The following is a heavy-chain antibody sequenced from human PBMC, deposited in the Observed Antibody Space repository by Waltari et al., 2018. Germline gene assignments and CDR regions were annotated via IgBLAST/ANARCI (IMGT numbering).Heavy chain of an antibody. J-gene: IGHJ4*02. Sequence: QLQLQESGPGLVKPSETLSLTCTVSGGSISSSSYYWGWIRPPPGKGLEWIGSIYYSGSTYYNPSLKSRVTISVDTSKNQFSLKLSSVTAADTAVYYCARSAGSSWYRYYFDYWGQGTLVTVSS. D-gene: IGHD6-13*01. CDR2: IYYSGST. CDR3: ARSAGSSWYRYYFDY. V-gene: IGHV4-39*07. CDR1: GGSISSSSYY.